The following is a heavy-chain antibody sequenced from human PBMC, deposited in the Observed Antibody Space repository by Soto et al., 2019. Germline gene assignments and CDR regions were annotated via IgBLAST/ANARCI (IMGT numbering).Heavy chain of an antibody. CDR3: ARVSSSIVVVPDYGMDV. V-gene: IGHV1-18*04. CDR1: GYTFISHG. CDR2: ISGKNGNT. J-gene: IGHJ6*02. Sequence: QVQLVQSGVEVKKPGASVKVSCKASGYTFISHGISWVRQAPGQWLEWMGWISGKNGNTNYAQKLQGRVTLTTDTSTSTAYMELRSLRSDDTAVYYCARVSSSIVVVPDYGMDVWGQGNTVTVAS. D-gene: IGHD2-15*01.